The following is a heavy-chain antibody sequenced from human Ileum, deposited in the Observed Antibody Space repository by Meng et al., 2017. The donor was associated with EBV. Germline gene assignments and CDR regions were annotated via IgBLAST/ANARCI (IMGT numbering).Heavy chain of an antibody. CDR1: EFTFRAYW. CDR2: ISPDGYPT. J-gene: IGHJ4*02. D-gene: IGHD5-12*01. Sequence: EGQLGESGVGLVQPGGYLVLSGAASEFTFRAYWIHWVRQAPVTGLVWVSRISPDGYPTHYAAFVKGRFTISRDNAKNTLYLQMNSLRAEDTALYYCARDFDSGTGYWGQGILVTVSS. CDR3: ARDFDSGTGY. V-gene: IGHV3-74*01.